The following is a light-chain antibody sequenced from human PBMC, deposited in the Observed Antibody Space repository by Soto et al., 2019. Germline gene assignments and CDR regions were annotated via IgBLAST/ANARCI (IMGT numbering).Light chain of an antibody. CDR3: QQGSNWPPVGWT. Sequence: EIVLTQSPATLSLSPGESATLSCRASQSISRYLAWYQQKPGQAPRLLMWDASNRATGIPARFSGSGSGTDFTLTISSLEPEDFAVYYCQQGSNWPPVGWTFGQGTKVEIK. J-gene: IGKJ1*01. CDR2: DAS. V-gene: IGKV3-11*01. CDR1: QSISRY.